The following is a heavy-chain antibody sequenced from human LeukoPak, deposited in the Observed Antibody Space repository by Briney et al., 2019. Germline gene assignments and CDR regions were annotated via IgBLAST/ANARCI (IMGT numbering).Heavy chain of an antibody. V-gene: IGHV4-39*01. J-gene: IGHJ6*02. CDR2: IDYSGST. Sequence: AETLSLTCTVSGGSFSSSGYYWGWLRQPPGTGLAWIGSIDYSGSTYYNPSLQNRVTISVDASKKRFSLKLSSVTVAGTAVFYCARHNHGMDVWGQGPTVTVSS. CDR1: GGSFSSSGYY. CDR3: ARHNHGMDV.